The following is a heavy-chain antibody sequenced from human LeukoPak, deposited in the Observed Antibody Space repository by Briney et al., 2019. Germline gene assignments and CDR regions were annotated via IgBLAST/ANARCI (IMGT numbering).Heavy chain of an antibody. V-gene: IGHV3-21*04. J-gene: IGHJ4*02. CDR2: ISSSSSYI. D-gene: IGHD1-1*01. CDR1: GFTFSSYS. Sequence: GGSLRLSCAASGFTFSSYSMNWVRQAPGKGLEWVSSISSSSSYIYYADSVKGRFTISRDNAKNSLYLQMNSLRVEDMALYYCAKDRDWNHGVLDYWGQGTLVTVSS. CDR3: AKDRDWNHGVLDY.